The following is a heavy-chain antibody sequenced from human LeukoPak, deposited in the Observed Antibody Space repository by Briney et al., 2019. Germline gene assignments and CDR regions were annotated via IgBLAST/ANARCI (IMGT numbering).Heavy chain of an antibody. CDR2: ISYDGSNK. CDR3: AKGGGGELLPLLHY. D-gene: IGHD2-15*01. Sequence: GRSLRLSCAASGFTFSSYGMHWVRQAPGKGLEWVAVISYDGSNKYYADSVKGRFTISRDNSKNTLYLQMNSLRAEDTAVHYCAKGGGGELLPLLHYWGQGTLVTVSS. V-gene: IGHV3-30*18. J-gene: IGHJ4*02. CDR1: GFTFSSYG.